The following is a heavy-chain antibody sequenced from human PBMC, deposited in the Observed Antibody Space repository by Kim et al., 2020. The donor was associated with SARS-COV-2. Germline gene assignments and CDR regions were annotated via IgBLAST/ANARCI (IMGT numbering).Heavy chain of an antibody. J-gene: IGHJ4*02. V-gene: IGHV3-21*01. CDR3: ATTYGSGSYYNVDY. Sequence: ADSVKGRFTISRDNAKNSLYLQMNSLRAEDTAVYYCATTYGSGSYYNVDYWGQGTLVTVSS. D-gene: IGHD3-10*01.